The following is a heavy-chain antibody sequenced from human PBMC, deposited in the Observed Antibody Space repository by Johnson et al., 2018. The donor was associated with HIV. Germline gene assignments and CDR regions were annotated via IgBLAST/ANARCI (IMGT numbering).Heavy chain of an antibody. D-gene: IGHD2-15*01. CDR3: ARGWQPRAFDI. J-gene: IGHJ3*02. CDR1: GFTFSSYD. V-gene: IGHV3-13*01. Sequence: VQLVESGGGLVQPGGSLRLSCAASGFTFSSYDMHWVRQATGKGLEWVSAIGTAGDTYYPGSVKGRFTIPRKNAKNSLYLQMNSLRAEDTAVYYCARGWQPRAFDIWGQGTMVTVSS. CDR2: IGTAGDT.